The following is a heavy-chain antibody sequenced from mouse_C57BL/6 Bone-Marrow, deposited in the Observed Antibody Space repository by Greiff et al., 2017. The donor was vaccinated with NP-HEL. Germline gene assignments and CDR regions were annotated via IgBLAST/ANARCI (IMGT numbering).Heavy chain of an antibody. J-gene: IGHJ1*03. CDR3: ERCSSSYDPYFDV. CDR1: GYTFTNYW. D-gene: IGHD2-12*01. V-gene: IGHV1-63*01. CDR2: IYPGGGYT. Sequence: QVQLQQSGAELVRPGTSVKMSCKASGYTFTNYWIGWAKQRPGHGLEWIGDIYPGGGYTNYNEKFKGKATLTADKSSSTAYMQFSSLTSEDSAIYFCERCSSSYDPYFDVWGTGTTVTVSS.